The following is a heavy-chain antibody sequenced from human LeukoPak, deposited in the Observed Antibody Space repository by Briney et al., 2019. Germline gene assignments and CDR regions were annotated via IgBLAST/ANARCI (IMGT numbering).Heavy chain of an antibody. CDR1: GFTFSSYW. CDR3: ARGSRPNYFDTMNI. D-gene: IGHD3-22*01. J-gene: IGHJ3*02. Sequence: GGSLRLSCAASGFTFSSYWMSWVRQAPGKGLEWVANIKQDGSEKYNVDSAKGRFIISRDNAKNSLYLQMNSLTTEDTAVYYCARGSRPNYFDTMNIWGQGTMVTVSS. V-gene: IGHV3-7*01. CDR2: IKQDGSEK.